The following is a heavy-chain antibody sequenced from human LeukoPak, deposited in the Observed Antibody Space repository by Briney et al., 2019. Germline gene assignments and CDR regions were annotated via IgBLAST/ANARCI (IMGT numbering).Heavy chain of an antibody. J-gene: IGHJ3*02. CDR1: GFTFSSYE. D-gene: IGHD2-15*01. CDR2: ISSSGRTI. CDR3: ARDRGWRSFDI. Sequence: GGSLRLSCAASGFTFSSYEMNWVRQAPGKGLEWVSYISSSGRTIYYADSVKGRFTISRDNAKRSLYLQMNSLRAEDTAVYYCARDRGWRSFDIWGQGTMVTVSS. V-gene: IGHV3-48*03.